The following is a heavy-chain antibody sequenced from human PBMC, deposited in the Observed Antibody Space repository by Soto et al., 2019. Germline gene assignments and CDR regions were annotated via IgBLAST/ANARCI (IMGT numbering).Heavy chain of an antibody. CDR3: ARDRSTYGGGGTGEVKENWFDP. Sequence: SETLSLTCSVSGGSISRYYWSWIRQPPGKGLEWIGYAYYSGDTGYNPSLQSRVTMAVDTSKNQVSLKLTSVTAADTAVYYCARDRSTYGGGGTGEVKENWFDPWGQGALVTVRS. D-gene: IGHD2-8*01. CDR2: AYYSGDT. CDR1: GGSISRYY. J-gene: IGHJ5*02. V-gene: IGHV4-59*01.